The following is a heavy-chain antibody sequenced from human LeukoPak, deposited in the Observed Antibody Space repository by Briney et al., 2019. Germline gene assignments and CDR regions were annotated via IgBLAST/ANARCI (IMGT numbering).Heavy chain of an antibody. D-gene: IGHD2-15*01. J-gene: IGHJ6*02. CDR2: ISGSGNRT. V-gene: IGHV3-23*01. Sequence: PGGSLRLSCAASGFTFSSYAMSWVRQAPGKGLEWVSSISGSGNRTYYADSVKGRFIISRDNSKNTLFLQMNSLRAEDTAVYYCAKNLYCGGGSCYPSALGMDVWGQGTTVTVSS. CDR1: GFTFSSYA. CDR3: AKNLYCGGGSCYPSALGMDV.